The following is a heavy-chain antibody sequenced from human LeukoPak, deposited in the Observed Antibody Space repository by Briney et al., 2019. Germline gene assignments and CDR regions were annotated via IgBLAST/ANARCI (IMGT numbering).Heavy chain of an antibody. V-gene: IGHV3-23*01. J-gene: IGHJ4*02. CDR1: GFTFSSYG. Sequence: PGGSLRLSCAASGFTFSSYGMHWVRHAPGKGLEWVSGINFSGGTKYYADSVKGRFTTSRDNFKNTLYLQMNSVRAGDTAIYFCARHRDDYTGFDSWGQGTVVTVSS. CDR3: ARHRDDYTGFDS. CDR2: INFSGGTK. D-gene: IGHD3-16*01.